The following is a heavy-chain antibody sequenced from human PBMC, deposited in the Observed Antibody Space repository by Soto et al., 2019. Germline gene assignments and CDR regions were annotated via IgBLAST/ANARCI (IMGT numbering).Heavy chain of an antibody. V-gene: IGHV3-11*04. CDR2: ISSSSSTI. CDR3: ARDRGYYYDSSGSPPFDY. D-gene: IGHD3-22*01. J-gene: IGHJ4*02. Sequence: GGSLRLSCAASGFTFSDYYMSWIRQAPGKGLEWVSYISSSSSTIYYADSVKGRFTISRDNAKNSLYLQMNSLRDEDTAVYYCARDRGYYYDSSGSPPFDYWGQGTLVTVSS. CDR1: GFTFSDYY.